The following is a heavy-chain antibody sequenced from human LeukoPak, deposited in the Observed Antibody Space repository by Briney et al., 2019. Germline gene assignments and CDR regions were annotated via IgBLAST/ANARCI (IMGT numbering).Heavy chain of an antibody. CDR1: GGTFSSYY. J-gene: IGHJ4*02. CDR2: INPNSGGT. Sequence: ASVRVSCKASGGTFSSYYMHWVRQAPGQGLEWMGRINPNSGGTNYAQKFQGRVTMTRDTSISTAYMELSRLRSDDTAVYYCARVGGYSYGSVDYWGQGTLVTVSS. D-gene: IGHD5-18*01. CDR3: ARVGGYSYGSVDY. V-gene: IGHV1-2*06.